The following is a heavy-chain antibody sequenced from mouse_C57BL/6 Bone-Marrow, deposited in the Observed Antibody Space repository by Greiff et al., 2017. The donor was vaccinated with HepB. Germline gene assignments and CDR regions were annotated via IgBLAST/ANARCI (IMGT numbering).Heavy chain of an antibody. J-gene: IGHJ1*03. D-gene: IGHD1-1*01. CDR2: ISNGGGST. V-gene: IGHV5-12*01. CDR1: GFTFSDYY. Sequence: EVKVVESGGGLVQPGGSLKLSCAASGFTFSDYYMYWVRQTPEKRLEWVAYISNGGGSTYYPDTVKGRFTISRDNAKNTRYLQMSRLKSEDTAMYYCARDHYGSSYGYFDVWGTGTTVTVSS. CDR3: ARDHYGSSYGYFDV.